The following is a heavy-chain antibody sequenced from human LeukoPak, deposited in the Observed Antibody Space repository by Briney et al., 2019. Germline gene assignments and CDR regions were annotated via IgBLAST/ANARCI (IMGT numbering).Heavy chain of an antibody. Sequence: GASVTVSCRASGYTFTSYGIGWVRHPQGPGQGLMGWISAYNGNTNYAQKLQGRVTMTTDTSTSTAYMELRSLRSDDTAVYYCARVRIQLWEDFDYWGQGTVLTVST. V-gene: IGHV1-18*01. CDR2: ISAYNGNT. CDR3: ARVRIQLWEDFDY. J-gene: IGHJ4*02. CDR1: GYTFTSYG. D-gene: IGHD5-18*01.